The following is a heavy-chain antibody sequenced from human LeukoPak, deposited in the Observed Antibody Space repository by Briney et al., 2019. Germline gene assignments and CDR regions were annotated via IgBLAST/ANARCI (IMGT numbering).Heavy chain of an antibody. CDR1: GFTFSSYA. V-gene: IGHV3-23*01. Sequence: GGSLRLSCAASGFTFSSYAMSWVRQAPGKGLEWVSAISGSGGSTYYADSVKGRLTISRDNSKNTPYLQMNSLSAEDTAVYYCAKSRGYYYEKSGPADYWGQGTLVTVSS. D-gene: IGHD3-22*01. CDR2: ISGSGGST. CDR3: AKSRGYYYEKSGPADY. J-gene: IGHJ4*02.